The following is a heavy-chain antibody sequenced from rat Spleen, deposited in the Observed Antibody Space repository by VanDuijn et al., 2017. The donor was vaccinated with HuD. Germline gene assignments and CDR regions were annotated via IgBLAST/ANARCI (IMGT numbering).Heavy chain of an antibody. CDR2: INKDSRTM. D-gene: IGHD4-4*01. V-gene: IGHV4-2*01. CDR3: VREDLGVNY. Sequence: EVRLVESGGGLVQPGRSLKLSCAASGFNFNDYWMGWVRQAPGMGLEWIGEINKDSRTMKYNPSLKEKFTISRDNAQNTLYLQMSKVGSEDTAVYYCVREDLGVNYWGQGVMVTVSS. J-gene: IGHJ2*01. CDR1: GFNFNDYW.